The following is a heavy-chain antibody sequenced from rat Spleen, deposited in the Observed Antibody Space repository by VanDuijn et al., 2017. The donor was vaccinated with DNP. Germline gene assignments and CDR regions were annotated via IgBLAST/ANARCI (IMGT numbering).Heavy chain of an antibody. CDR1: GFIFSDHN. J-gene: IGHJ3*01. D-gene: IGHD1-12*02. CDR2: ISTAGGST. CDR3: TVDRDGSYGVAY. Sequence: EVQLVESGGGLVQPGRSLILSCTASGFIFSDHNMAWVRQAPTKGLEWVAYISTAGGSTYYRDSVKGRFTISRDNAKSTLYLQMDSLRSEDTATYYCTVDRDGSYGVAYWGQGTLVTVSS. V-gene: IGHV5-27*01.